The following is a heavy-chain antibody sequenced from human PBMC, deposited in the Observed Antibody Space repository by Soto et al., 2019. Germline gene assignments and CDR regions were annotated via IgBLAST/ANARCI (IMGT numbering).Heavy chain of an antibody. D-gene: IGHD6-19*01. CDR3: GRGGDSSGWYDY. J-gene: IGHJ4*02. V-gene: IGHV4-39*01. CDR1: GGSISSRSYY. Sequence: QLQLQESGPGLVKPSETLSLTCTVSGGSISSRSYYWGWIRQPPGKGLEWIGSIYYSGSTYYNPSLKSRVTISVDTSKNQFSLKLSSVTAADTAVYYCGRGGDSSGWYDYWGQGTLVTVSS. CDR2: IYYSGST.